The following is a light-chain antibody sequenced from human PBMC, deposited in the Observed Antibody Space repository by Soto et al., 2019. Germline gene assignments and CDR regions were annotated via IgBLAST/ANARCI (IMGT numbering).Light chain of an antibody. J-gene: IGKJ4*01. Sequence: DIQMSQSPSFLSASVGDRVTITCRASQGISTYLNWYQQKPGKAPKLLIYAASRLQSGVPARFSGSGAETDFTLTITSLQHEDFGIYYCQQSYATVRTFAGRTKV. CDR2: AAS. CDR1: QGISTY. V-gene: IGKV1-39*01. CDR3: QQSYATVRT.